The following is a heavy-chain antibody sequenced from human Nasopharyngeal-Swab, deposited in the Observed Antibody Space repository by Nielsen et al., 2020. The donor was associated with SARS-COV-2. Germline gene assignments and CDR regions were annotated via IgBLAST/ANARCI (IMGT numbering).Heavy chain of an antibody. J-gene: IGHJ5*02. D-gene: IGHD2-2*01. CDR3: AREIVVVPAAMLGNWFDP. Sequence: SETLSLTCAVSGGSISSGGYSWSWIRQPPGKGLEWIGYIYHSGSTYYNPSLKSRVTISVDTSKNQFSLKLSSVTAADTAVYYCAREIVVVPAAMLGNWFDPWGQGTLVTVSS. V-gene: IGHV4-30-2*01. CDR2: IYHSGST. CDR1: GGSISSGGYS.